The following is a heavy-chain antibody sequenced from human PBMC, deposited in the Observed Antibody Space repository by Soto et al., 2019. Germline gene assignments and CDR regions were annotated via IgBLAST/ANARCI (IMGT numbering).Heavy chain of an antibody. CDR2: IYYSGST. Sequence: SETLSLTCTVSGGSISSSSYYWGWIRQPPGKGLEWIGSIYYSGSTYYNPSLESRVSVSVDTSKSQFSLKLSAVTAADTAVYYCATSQKGYNWNYFGHWGQGALVTVSS. CDR3: ATSQKGYNWNYFGH. CDR1: GGSISSSSYY. J-gene: IGHJ4*02. V-gene: IGHV4-39*01. D-gene: IGHD1-20*01.